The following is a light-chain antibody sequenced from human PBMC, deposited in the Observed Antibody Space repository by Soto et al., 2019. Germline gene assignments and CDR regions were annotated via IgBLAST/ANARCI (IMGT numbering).Light chain of an antibody. CDR1: QSISSW. CDR3: QQYGSSSPWT. J-gene: IGKJ1*01. Sequence: DIQMTQSPSTLSASVGDRVTITCRASQSISSWLAWYQQKPGRAPKLLIYKASSLETGVPSRFSGSGSGTKFTLIISSLQPDDFASYYCQQYGSSSPWTFGNGTKVEIK. CDR2: KAS. V-gene: IGKV1-5*03.